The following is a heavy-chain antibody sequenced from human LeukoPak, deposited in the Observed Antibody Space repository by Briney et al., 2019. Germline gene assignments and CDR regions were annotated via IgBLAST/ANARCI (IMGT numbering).Heavy chain of an antibody. D-gene: IGHD3-22*01. Sequence: PSETLSLTCTVSGGSISSYYWSWIRQPPGKGLEWIGYIYYSGSTNYNPSLKSRVTISVDTSKNQFSLKLSSVTAADTAVYYCAREGYHYDSSGYYDPWGQGTLVTVSS. CDR1: GGSISSYY. V-gene: IGHV4-59*01. CDR3: AREGYHYDSSGYYDP. J-gene: IGHJ5*02. CDR2: IYYSGST.